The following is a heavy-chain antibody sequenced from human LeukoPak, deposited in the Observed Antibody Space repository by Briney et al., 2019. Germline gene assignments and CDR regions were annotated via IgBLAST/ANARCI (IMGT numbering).Heavy chain of an antibody. CDR3: AQGGSEIYYFYHGMDV. V-gene: IGHV3-30*18. CDR2: ISYDGSNK. Sequence: QPGGSLRLSCAASGFTFSSYAMHWVRQAPGKGLQWVTVISYDGSNKYYADSVKGRFTISRDNSKNTVYLQMNSLRAEDTAVYRCAQGGSEIYYFYHGMDVWGRGTTITVSS. D-gene: IGHD3-10*01. CDR1: GFTFSSYA. J-gene: IGHJ6*02.